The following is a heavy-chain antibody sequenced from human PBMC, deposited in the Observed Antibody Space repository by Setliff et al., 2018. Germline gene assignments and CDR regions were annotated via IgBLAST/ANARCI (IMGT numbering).Heavy chain of an antibody. CDR1: GGSISTANYY. CDR3: ASNRAAMALDDP. D-gene: IGHD5-18*01. V-gene: IGHV4-39*01. CDR2: IYWSGNT. J-gene: IGHJ5*02. Sequence: PSETLSLTCAVSGGSISTANYYWGWVRQAPGKGLEWIGSIYWSGNTWYNPSFKSRVTISIDTSKNQFSLKMTSVTAVDTAVYYCASNRAAMALDDPWGQGKLVTVSS.